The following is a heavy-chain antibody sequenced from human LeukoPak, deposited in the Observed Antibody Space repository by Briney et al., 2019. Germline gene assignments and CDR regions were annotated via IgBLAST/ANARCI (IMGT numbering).Heavy chain of an antibody. CDR1: GFTFSSYS. CDR2: ISSASSTI. Sequence: PGGSLRLSCAASGFTFSSYSMNWVRQAPGKGLEWVSHISSASSTIYYADSVKGRFTISRDNAKNSLYLQMSSLRSEDTAVYYCARVSRQWLVQHFNYWGQGTLVTVSS. J-gene: IGHJ4*02. CDR3: ARVSRQWLVQHFNY. D-gene: IGHD6-19*01. V-gene: IGHV3-48*01.